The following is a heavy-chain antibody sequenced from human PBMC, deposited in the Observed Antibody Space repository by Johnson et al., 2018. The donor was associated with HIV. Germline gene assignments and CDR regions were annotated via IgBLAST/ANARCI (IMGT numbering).Heavy chain of an antibody. CDR1: GFTFSSYA. CDR3: AIVVVVIAIGGTDAFDI. D-gene: IGHD2-21*01. J-gene: IGHJ3*02. Sequence: EQLVESGGGLLQPGRSLRLSCAASGFTFSSYAMHWVRQATGKGLEWVSVIGAAGDTYYPGSVKGRFTISRENAKNTLYLQMNSLRAEDTAVYYWAIVVVVIAIGGTDAFDIWGQGTMVTVSS. CDR2: IGAAGDT. V-gene: IGHV3-13*01.